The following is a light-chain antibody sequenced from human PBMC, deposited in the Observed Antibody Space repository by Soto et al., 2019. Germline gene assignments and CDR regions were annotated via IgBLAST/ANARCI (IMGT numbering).Light chain of an antibody. V-gene: IGLV2-23*01. CDR1: SSDVGSSNL. Sequence: QSALTQHASVSGSPGQSITISCTGTSSDVGSSNLVSWYQQHPGKAPKLIIYEGSRRPSGVSGRFSGSKSGNTASLTISGLQAEDEADYYCCSFADSSTFYVFGTGTKLTAL. CDR2: EGS. J-gene: IGLJ1*01. CDR3: CSFADSSTFYV.